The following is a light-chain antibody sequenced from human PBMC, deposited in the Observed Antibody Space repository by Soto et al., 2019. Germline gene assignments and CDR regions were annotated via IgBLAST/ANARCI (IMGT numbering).Light chain of an antibody. V-gene: IGKV1-12*01. J-gene: IGKJ4*01. CDR2: AAS. CDR1: QGIYNW. Sequence: DIQMTPSPSSVSASVGDRVTITCRASQGIYNWLAWYQQKPGNAPKLLISAASSLQSGVPSRFSGSGSGTDFTLTISSLQPEDFATYYCQQANSFPLTFGGGTNVDIK. CDR3: QQANSFPLT.